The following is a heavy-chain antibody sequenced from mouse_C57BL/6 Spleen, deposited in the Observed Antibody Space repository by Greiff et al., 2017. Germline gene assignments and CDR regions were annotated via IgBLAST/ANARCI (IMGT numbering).Heavy chain of an antibody. Sequence: EVKLVESGGGLVQPGGSLSLSCAASGFTFTDYYMSWVRQPPGKALEWLGFIRNKANGYTTEYSASVKGRFTISRDNSQSILYLQMNALRAEDSATYYCARWGYYGEYAMDYWGQGTSVTVSS. CDR2: IRNKANGYTT. J-gene: IGHJ4*01. V-gene: IGHV7-3*01. D-gene: IGHD1-1*01. CDR1: GFTFTDYY. CDR3: ARWGYYGEYAMDY.